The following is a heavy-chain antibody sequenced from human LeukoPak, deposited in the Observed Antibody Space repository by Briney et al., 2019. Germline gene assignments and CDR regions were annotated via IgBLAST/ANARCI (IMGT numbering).Heavy chain of an antibody. CDR1: GGSISSGSYY. CDR2: IYTSGST. V-gene: IGHV4-61*02. D-gene: IGHD3-22*01. CDR3: ESGLYYYDSSGYYTFDY. Sequence: PSETLSLTCTVSGGSISSGSYYWSWIRQPAGKGLEWIGRIYTSGSTNYNPSLKSRVTISVDTSKNQFSLKLSSVTAADTAVYYCESGLYYYDSSGYYTFDYWGQGTLVTVSS. J-gene: IGHJ4*02.